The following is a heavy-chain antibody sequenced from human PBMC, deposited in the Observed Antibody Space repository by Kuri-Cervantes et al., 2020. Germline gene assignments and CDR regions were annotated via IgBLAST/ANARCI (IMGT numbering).Heavy chain of an antibody. CDR2: ISGSGGST. J-gene: IGHJ6*02. CDR3: ASEMATTVYYYYYGMDV. CDR1: GFTFSSYV. Sequence: RGSLRLYCACSGFTFSSYVVSWVRQAPGEGLEWVSSISGSGGSTYYADSVKGRFTISRDNSQNTLYLQMNSLRAEDTAVYYCASEMATTVYYYYYGMDVWGQGTMVTVSS. V-gene: IGHV3-23*01. D-gene: IGHD5-24*01.